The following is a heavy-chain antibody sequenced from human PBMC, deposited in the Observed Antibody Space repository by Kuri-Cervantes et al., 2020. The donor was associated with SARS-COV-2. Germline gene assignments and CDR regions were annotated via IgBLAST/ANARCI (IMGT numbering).Heavy chain of an antibody. J-gene: IGHJ4*02. Sequence: GESLKISCAASGFTFSDYAMQWVRQVPGKGLQWVSLISADGNTSYYADSVKGRFTVSRDNSKNSLYLQMNSLRTEDTALYYCAKDIAPYYYDSSGYPVPLDYWGQGTLVTVSS. CDR2: ISADGNTS. D-gene: IGHD3-22*01. CDR1: GFTFSDYA. V-gene: IGHV3-43*02. CDR3: AKDIAPYYYDSSGYPVPLDY.